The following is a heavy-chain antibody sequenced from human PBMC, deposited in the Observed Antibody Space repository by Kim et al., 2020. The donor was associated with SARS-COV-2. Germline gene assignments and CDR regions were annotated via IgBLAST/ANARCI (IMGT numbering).Heavy chain of an antibody. Sequence: SPKFQGRVTITRDTSASTAYMELSSLRSEDTAVYYCARGGTGTKGCYFDYWGQGTLVTVSS. D-gene: IGHD1-7*01. V-gene: IGHV1-3*01. CDR3: ARGGTGTKGCYFDY. J-gene: IGHJ4*02.